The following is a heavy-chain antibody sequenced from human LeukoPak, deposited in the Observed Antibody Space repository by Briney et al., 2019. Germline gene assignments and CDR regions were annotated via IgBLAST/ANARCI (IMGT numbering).Heavy chain of an antibody. J-gene: IGHJ6*04. D-gene: IGHD3-10*02. CDR1: GFTFSNYN. V-gene: IGHV3-21*01. CDR2: ISTSSSYI. CDR3: AELGITMIGGV. Sequence: GGSLRLSCAASGFTFSNYNMNWVRQAPGKGLEWVSSISTSSSYIYYADSVKGRFTISRDNAKNSLYLQMNSLRAEDTAVYYCAELGITMIGGVWGKGTTVTISS.